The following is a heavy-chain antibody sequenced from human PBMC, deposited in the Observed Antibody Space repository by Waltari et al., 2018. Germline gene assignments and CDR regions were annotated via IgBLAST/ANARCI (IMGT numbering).Heavy chain of an antibody. CDR2: IGPIFGTA. Sequence: QVQLVQSGAEVKKPGSSVKVSCKASGGTFSSYAISWVRQAPGQGLEWMGGIGPIFGTANYAQKFQGRVTITTDESTSTAYMELSSLRSEDTAVYYCARVIDSSGYYHYYYYMDVWGKGTTVTVSS. CDR3: ARVIDSSGYYHYYYYMDV. J-gene: IGHJ6*03. D-gene: IGHD3-22*01. V-gene: IGHV1-69*05. CDR1: GGTFSSYA.